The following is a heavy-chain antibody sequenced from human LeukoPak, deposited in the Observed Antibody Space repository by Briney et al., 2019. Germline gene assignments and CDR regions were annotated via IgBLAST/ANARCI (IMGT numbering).Heavy chain of an antibody. V-gene: IGHV4-34*01. CDR3: ARGLPIVVVPAASISMDV. J-gene: IGHJ6*02. CDR1: GGSFSGYY. D-gene: IGHD2-2*01. CDR2: INHSGST. Sequence: PSETLSLTCAVSGGSFSGYYWSWLRQPPAKGLEWIGEINHSGSTNYNPSRKRLGTRSVDTSKNQFSLKLSSVTAADTAVYYCARGLPIVVVPAASISMDVWGQGTTVTVSS.